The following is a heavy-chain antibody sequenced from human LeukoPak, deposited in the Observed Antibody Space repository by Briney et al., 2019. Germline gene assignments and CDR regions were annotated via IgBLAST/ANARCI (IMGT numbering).Heavy chain of an antibody. CDR2: INHSGST. CDR3: ARHLTGTSFDY. CDR1: GGSFSGYY. Sequence: PSETLSLTCAVYGGSFSGYYWSWIRQPPGKGLEWIGEINHSGSTNYNPSLKSRVTISVDTSKNQFSLKLSSVTAADTAVYYCARHLTGTSFDYWGQGTLVTVSS. D-gene: IGHD1-7*01. V-gene: IGHV4-34*01. J-gene: IGHJ4*02.